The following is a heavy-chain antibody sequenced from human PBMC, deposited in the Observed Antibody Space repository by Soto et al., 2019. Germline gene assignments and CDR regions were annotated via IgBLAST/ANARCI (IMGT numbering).Heavy chain of an antibody. D-gene: IGHD6-6*01. CDR2: IYYSGST. V-gene: IGHV4-59*01. J-gene: IGHJ6*02. CDR3: ARGGSSGSCHGMDV. CDR1: GGSISSYY. Sequence: TLSLTCPVSGGSISSYYWSWIRQPPGKGLEWIGYIYYSGSTNYNPSLKSRVTISVDTSKNQFSLKLSSVTAADTAVYYCARGGSSGSCHGMDVCGQGTTVTVSS.